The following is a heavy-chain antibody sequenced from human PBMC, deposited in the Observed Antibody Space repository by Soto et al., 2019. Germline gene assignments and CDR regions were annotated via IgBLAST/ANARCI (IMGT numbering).Heavy chain of an antibody. D-gene: IGHD3-22*01. V-gene: IGHV3-21*06. J-gene: IGHJ4*02. CDR3: TTYYDTDDSMGPY. CDR2: SSTRSTYL. Sequence: GGSLRLSGSASGFTYSSYNINWVRQGPGRGLEWVSWSSTRSTYLHYAKAVKGRSTFSRDNAKNSLYLQMNSLRAEAAGLYYCTTYYDTDDSMGPYWGPGTLVT. CDR1: GFTYSSYN.